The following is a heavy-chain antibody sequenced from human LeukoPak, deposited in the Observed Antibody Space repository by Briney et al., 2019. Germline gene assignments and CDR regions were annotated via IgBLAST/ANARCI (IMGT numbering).Heavy chain of an antibody. Sequence: PGGSLRLSCAASEFTFSCYAMHWVRQAPGKGLEWVAVISYDGGNKYYADSVKGRFTISRDNSKNTLYLQMNSLRPEDTAVYYCASDHRPVTMVRGVMDYWGRGTLVTVSS. CDR2: ISYDGGNK. CDR3: ASDHRPVTMVRGVMDY. J-gene: IGHJ4*02. V-gene: IGHV3-30*04. D-gene: IGHD3-10*01. CDR1: EFTFSCYA.